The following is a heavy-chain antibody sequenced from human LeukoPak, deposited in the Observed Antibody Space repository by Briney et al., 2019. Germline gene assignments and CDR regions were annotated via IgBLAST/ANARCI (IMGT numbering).Heavy chain of an antibody. CDR2: ISAYNGNT. CDR3: ARRSITMVRGVIFPNYYYGMDV. Sequence: ASVKVSCKASGYTFTSYGISWVRQAPGQGLEWMGWISAYNGNTNYAQKLQGRVTMTTDTSTSTAYMELRSLRSDDTAVYYCARRSITMVRGVIFPNYYYGMDVWGQGTTVTVSS. J-gene: IGHJ6*02. D-gene: IGHD3-10*01. V-gene: IGHV1-18*01. CDR1: GYTFTSYG.